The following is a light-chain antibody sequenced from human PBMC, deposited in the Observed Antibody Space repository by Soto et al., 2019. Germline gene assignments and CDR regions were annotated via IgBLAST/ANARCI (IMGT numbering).Light chain of an antibody. CDR3: CSYAGTYTL. CDR2: DVN. CDR1: SSDVGGYNF. Sequence: QSALTQPRSVSGSPGQSVTISCTGTSSDVGGYNFVSWYQQHPGKAPKLWIYDVNQRPSGVPDRFSASKSGNTASLTISGLHAEDEADYYCCSYAGTYTLFGGGTKVTVL. V-gene: IGLV2-11*01. J-gene: IGLJ2*01.